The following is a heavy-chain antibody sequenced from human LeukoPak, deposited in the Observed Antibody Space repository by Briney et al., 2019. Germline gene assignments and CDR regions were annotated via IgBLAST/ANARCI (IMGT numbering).Heavy chain of an antibody. CDR2: IWYDGTNK. J-gene: IGHJ5*02. Sequence: GGSLRLSCAASGFTISSNVMHWVRQAPGKGLEWFAFIWYDGTNKYYADSVKGLFTISRENSKNTVYLQMNSRRDEDTAVYYCARDWPTGSGWGSWGQGTLVTVSS. CDR1: GFTISSNV. CDR3: ARDWPTGSGWGS. V-gene: IGHV3-33*01. D-gene: IGHD6-19*01.